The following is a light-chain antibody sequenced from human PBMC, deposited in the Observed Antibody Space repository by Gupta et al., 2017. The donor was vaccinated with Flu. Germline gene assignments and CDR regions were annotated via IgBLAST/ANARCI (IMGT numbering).Light chain of an antibody. J-gene: IGKJ1*01. CDR3: RQGEHCPGA. Sequence: VTSGKPASSYGRASQGRGDRDGSNILDWFQQRPGQAPRRLIYMGSHRECGVPDKFSGSGSGTEFTLKISSGEAEDVGVYCCRQGEHCPGAFGQGTKVEI. CDR2: MGS. CDR1: QGRGDRDGSNI. V-gene: IGKV2-30*01.